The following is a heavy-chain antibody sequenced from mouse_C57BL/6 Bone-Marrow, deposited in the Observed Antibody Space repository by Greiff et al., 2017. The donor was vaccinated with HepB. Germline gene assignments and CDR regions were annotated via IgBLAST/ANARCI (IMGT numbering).Heavy chain of an antibody. J-gene: IGHJ4*01. D-gene: IGHD1-1*01. CDR1: GYSITSGYY. CDR2: ISYDGSN. V-gene: IGHV3-6*01. Sequence: EVQVVESGPGLVKPSQSLSLTCSVTGYSITSGYYWNWIRQFPGNKLEWMGYISYDGSNNYNPSLKNRISITRDTSKNQFFLKLNSVTTEDTATYYCARGGVVALYYYAMDYWGQGTSVTVSS. CDR3: ARGGVVALYYYAMDY.